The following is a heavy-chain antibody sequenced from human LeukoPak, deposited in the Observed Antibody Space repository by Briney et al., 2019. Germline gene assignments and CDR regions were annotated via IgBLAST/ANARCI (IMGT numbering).Heavy chain of an antibody. CDR3: ARVLIAAAADY. CDR2: INPNSGGT. V-gene: IGHV1-2*02. D-gene: IGHD6-13*01. Sequence: ASVKVSCKASGYTFTGYYMHWVRQAPGQGLEWMGWINPNSGGTNYAQKFQGRVTMTRDTSTSTVYMELSSLRSEDTAVYYCARVLIAAAADYWGQGTLVTVSS. CDR1: GYTFTGYY. J-gene: IGHJ4*02.